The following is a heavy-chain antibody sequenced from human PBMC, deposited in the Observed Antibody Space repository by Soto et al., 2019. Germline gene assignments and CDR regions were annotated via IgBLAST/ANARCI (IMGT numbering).Heavy chain of an antibody. J-gene: IGHJ4*02. D-gene: IGHD3-3*01. CDR2: ISSSGSTI. V-gene: IGHV3-11*01. CDR1: GFTFSDYY. CDR3: ARDRGHYDFWSGQYNFDY. Sequence: GGSLRLSCAASGFTFSDYYMSWIRQAPGKGLEWVSYISSSGSTIYYADSVKGRFTISRDNAKNSLYLQMNSLRAEDTAVYYCARDRGHYDFWSGQYNFDYWGQGTLVTVSS.